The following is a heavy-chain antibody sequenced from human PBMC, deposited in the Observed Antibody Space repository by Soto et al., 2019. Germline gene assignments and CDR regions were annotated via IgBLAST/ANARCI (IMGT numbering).Heavy chain of an antibody. CDR3: ARDSTGTTDY. Sequence: GASLRLSCAASGFTFSSYAMHWVRQAPGKGLEWVAVISYDGSNKYYADSVKGRFTISRDNSKNTLYLQMNSLRAEDTAVYYCARDSTGTTDYWGQGTLVTVSS. V-gene: IGHV3-30-3*01. J-gene: IGHJ4*02. D-gene: IGHD1-7*01. CDR1: GFTFSSYA. CDR2: ISYDGSNK.